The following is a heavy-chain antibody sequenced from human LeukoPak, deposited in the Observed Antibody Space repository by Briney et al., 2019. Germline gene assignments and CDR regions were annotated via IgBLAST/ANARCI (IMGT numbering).Heavy chain of an antibody. J-gene: IGHJ4*02. CDR3: ARQDDCWSGYPKPNFDY. CDR1: GYSFTSYW. D-gene: IGHD3-3*01. CDR2: NNPGDSDT. Sequence: GESLKISCKGSGYSFTSYWIGWVRQMPGKGLEGMGINNPGDSDTRYNPTFQGQVTISADKSISTAYLQWSSLKASDTAMYYCARQDDCWSGYPKPNFDYWGQGTLVTVSS. V-gene: IGHV5-51*01.